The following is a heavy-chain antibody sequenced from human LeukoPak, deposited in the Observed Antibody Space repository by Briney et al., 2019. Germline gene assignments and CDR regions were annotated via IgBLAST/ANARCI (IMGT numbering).Heavy chain of an antibody. V-gene: IGHV3-74*01. J-gene: IGHJ4*02. CDR1: GFTFSSYW. CDR3: ARADDGANSWVNF. D-gene: IGHD4-23*01. Sequence: PGGSLRLSCAASGFTFSSYWMHWVRQAPGKGLVWISRINSDGSGTSYADSVKGRFTISRDNAKNTLYLQMNSLRAEDTAVYYCARADDGANSWVNFWGQGPLVTVSS. CDR2: INSDGSGT.